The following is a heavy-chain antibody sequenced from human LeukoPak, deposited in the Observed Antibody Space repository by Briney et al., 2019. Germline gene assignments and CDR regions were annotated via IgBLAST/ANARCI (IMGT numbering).Heavy chain of an antibody. D-gene: IGHD3-10*01. Sequence: GGSLRLSCAASGFIFSRYWMTWVRQAPGKGLEWVANIKYDGSEKFYVGSVRGRFTISRDNTNNSLHLQMNSLRAEDTAIYYCARDPTYDSGSPLGYGGQGTLVAVSS. J-gene: IGHJ4*02. CDR3: ARDPTYDSGSPLGY. V-gene: IGHV3-7*01. CDR2: IKYDGSEK. CDR1: GFIFSRYW.